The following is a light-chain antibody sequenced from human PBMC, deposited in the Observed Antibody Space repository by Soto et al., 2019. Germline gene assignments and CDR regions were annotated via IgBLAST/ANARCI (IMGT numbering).Light chain of an antibody. CDR2: DAS. J-gene: IGKJ5*01. V-gene: IGKV3D-20*02. CDR3: QQRSNWLSIT. CDR1: QTVSSNY. Sequence: EIILTQSPDTLSLSPGERATLSCRASQTVSSNYLAWCQQRPGQAPRLLIYDASNRATGIPARFSGSGSGTDFTLTISSLEPEDFAVYYCQQRSNWLSITFGQGTRLEI.